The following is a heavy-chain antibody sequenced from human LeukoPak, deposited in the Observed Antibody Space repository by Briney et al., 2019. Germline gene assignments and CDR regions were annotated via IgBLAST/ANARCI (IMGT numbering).Heavy chain of an antibody. J-gene: IGHJ4*02. D-gene: IGHD5-12*01. V-gene: IGHV1-2*02. Sequence: ASVKVSCKASGYTFTGYYMSWVRQAPGQGLERMGWINPNSGDTNYAQKFQGRVTMTRDTSIRTAYMELSRLRSDDTAVYYCARDSGLGYSGYDLAWWGQGTLVTVSS. CDR1: GYTFTGYY. CDR2: INPNSGDT. CDR3: ARDSGLGYSGYDLAW.